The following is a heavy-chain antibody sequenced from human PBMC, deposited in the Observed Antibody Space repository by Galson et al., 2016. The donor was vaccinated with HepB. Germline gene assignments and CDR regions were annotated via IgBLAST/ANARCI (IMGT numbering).Heavy chain of an antibody. V-gene: IGHV3-23*01. Sequence: SLRLSCAGSGFTFSTYVMHWVRQAPGKGLEWVSGISGRGGRTYYADSVKGRFTLSRDNSKDTLYLQMNSLRAEDTAVYYCAKDVDTAMVPDAFDIWGQGTMVTVSS. D-gene: IGHD5-18*01. J-gene: IGHJ3*02. CDR1: GFTFSTYV. CDR3: AKDVDTAMVPDAFDI. CDR2: ISGRGGRT.